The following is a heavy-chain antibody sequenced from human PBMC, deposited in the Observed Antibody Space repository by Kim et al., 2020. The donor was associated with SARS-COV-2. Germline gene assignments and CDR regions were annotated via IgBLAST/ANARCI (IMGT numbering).Heavy chain of an antibody. J-gene: IGHJ5*02. D-gene: IGHD3-3*01. Sequence: SETLSLTCTVSGGSISSSSYYWGWIRQPPGKGLEWIGSIYYSGSTYYNPSLKSRVTISVDTSKNQFSLKLSSVTAADTAVYYCAPLYYDLPNNWFDPWGQGTLVTVSS. CDR3: APLYYDLPNNWFDP. CDR1: GGSISSSSYY. V-gene: IGHV4-39*01. CDR2: IYYSGST.